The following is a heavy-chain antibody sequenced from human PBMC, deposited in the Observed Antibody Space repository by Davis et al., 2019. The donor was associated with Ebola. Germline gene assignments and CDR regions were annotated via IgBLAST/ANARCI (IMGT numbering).Heavy chain of an antibody. CDR1: GYTLSLYG. CDR3: ARDGGSEFDD. J-gene: IGHJ4*02. Sequence: ASVQVSCKASGYTLSLYGLTWVRQAPGQGLEWMGWISPYKGETKYAQKFQGRVTMTTETSTSTSWMELRSLRSNDTAVYFCARDGGSEFDDWGQGTLVTVSS. D-gene: IGHD3-16*01. CDR2: ISPYKGET. V-gene: IGHV1-18*01.